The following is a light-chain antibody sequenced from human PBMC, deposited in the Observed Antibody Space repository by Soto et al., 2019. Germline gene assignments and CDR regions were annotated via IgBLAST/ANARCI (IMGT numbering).Light chain of an antibody. CDR3: ATWDGSLPGEV. CDR2: DNN. V-gene: IGLV1-51*01. Sequence: QSVLTQSPSVSAARGKKVTISCSGSSSNIGNNYVSWYQQLPGTAPKLLIYDNNKRPSGIPDRFSGSKSGTSGTLDITGLQTGDEADYYCATWDGSLPGEVFGGGTQLTVL. CDR1: SSNIGNNY. J-gene: IGLJ2*01.